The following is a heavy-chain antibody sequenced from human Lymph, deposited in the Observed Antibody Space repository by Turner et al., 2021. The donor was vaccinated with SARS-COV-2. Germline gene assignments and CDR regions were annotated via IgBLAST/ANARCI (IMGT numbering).Heavy chain of an antibody. CDR1: GYTFPSYH. V-gene: IGHV1-8*01. CDR3: ARGHGHCTNTSCYWDYYFGMDV. J-gene: IGHJ6*02. Sequence: QVQPAQSGSEVNKPGASVNVSRMASGYTFPSYHIYRVRQATVQGLEWMGWMRPDSGNRGYAKKLSRRVTIARDTSISTACMELSRLRSEETAVYYWARGHGHCTNTSCYWDYYFGMDVWGQGTTVTVSS. CDR2: MRPDSGNR. D-gene: IGHD2-2*01.